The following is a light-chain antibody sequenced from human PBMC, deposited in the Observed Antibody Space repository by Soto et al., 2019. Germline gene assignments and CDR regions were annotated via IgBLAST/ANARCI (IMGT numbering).Light chain of an antibody. Sequence: DIQLTQSPSFLSASVGDGITISCRASQGISNYLAWYQQKPGKAPKLLIHSASTLQSGVPSRFSGSGGGTEFTLTISSLPPEDFATYYCQHRHSYPITFGQGTRLEIK. CDR1: QGISNY. V-gene: IGKV1-9*01. CDR2: SAS. J-gene: IGKJ5*01. CDR3: QHRHSYPIT.